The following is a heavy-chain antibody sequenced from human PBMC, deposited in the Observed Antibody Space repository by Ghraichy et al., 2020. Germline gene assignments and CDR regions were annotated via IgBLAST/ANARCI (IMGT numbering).Heavy chain of an antibody. J-gene: IGHJ4*02. CDR1: GFTFSSYW. CDR2: INSDGSST. V-gene: IGHV3-74*01. D-gene: IGHD3-22*01. Sequence: ESLNISCAASGFTFSSYWMHWVRQAPGKGLVWVSRINSDGSSTSYADSVKGRFTISRDNAKNTLYLQMNSLRAEDTAVYYCARDAAHPYYYDSSGYFDYWGQGTLVTVSS. CDR3: ARDAAHPYYYDSSGYFDY.